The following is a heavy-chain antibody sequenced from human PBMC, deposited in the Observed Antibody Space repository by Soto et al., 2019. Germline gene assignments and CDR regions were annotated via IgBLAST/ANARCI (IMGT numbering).Heavy chain of an antibody. CDR3: SRGVRYAFDI. D-gene: IGHD3-10*01. V-gene: IGHV3-11*05. CDR1: GFTFSDYY. Sequence: QVQLVESGGGLVKPGGSLRLSYAASGFTFSDYYMSWIRQAPGKGLEWVSYITSSSSYTNYADSVKGRFTISRDNAKNSLYLQMNSLRAEDTAVYYCSRGVRYAFDIWGQGTMVTVSS. CDR2: ITSSSSYT. J-gene: IGHJ3*02.